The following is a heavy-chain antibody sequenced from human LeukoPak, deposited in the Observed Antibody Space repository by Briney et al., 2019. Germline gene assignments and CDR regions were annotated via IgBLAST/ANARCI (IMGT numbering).Heavy chain of an antibody. D-gene: IGHD4-11*01. CDR2: IRRDGSQI. V-gene: IGHV3-7*01. CDR3: ARDDSPTLTGPAYYDAFDI. J-gene: IGHJ3*02. Sequence: PGGSLRLSCAASGFTFSNYWMTWVRQAPGKGLEWVANIRRDGSQIHYVDSVKDRFTISRDNAKNSLSLQMNSLRAEDTAIYYCARDDSPTLTGPAYYDAFDIWGQGIMVTVSS. CDR1: GFTFSNYW.